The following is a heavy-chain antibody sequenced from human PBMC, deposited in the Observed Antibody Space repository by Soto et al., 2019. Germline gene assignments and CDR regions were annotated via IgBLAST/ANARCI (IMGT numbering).Heavy chain of an antibody. V-gene: IGHV4-61*01. CDR3: ARGLTRGAVPAHFHY. D-gene: IGHD1-1*01. J-gene: IGHJ4*02. Sequence: SETLSLTCSVSGGSVNDGNFYRNWIRQSPGKGLEWIGYIHHSGITNYNPSLKSRVTISVDTSKNEFSLKLSSVTAADTAVYYCARGLTRGAVPAHFHYWGQGTQVTGSS. CDR2: IHHSGIT. CDR1: GGSVNDGNFY.